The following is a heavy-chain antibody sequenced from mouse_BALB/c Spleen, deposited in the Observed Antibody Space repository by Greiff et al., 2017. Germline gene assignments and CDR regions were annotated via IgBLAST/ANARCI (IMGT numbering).Heavy chain of an antibody. Sequence: VMLVESGPGLVAPSQSLSITCTVSGFSLTSYGVHWVRQPPGKGLEWLGVIWAGGSTNYNSALMSRLSISKDNSKSQVFLKMNSLQTDDTAMYYCARDEGRYDDCPVYFDYWGQGTTLTVSS. J-gene: IGHJ2*01. V-gene: IGHV2-9*02. CDR2: IWAGGST. D-gene: IGHD2-14*01. CDR1: GFSLTSYG. CDR3: ARDEGRYDDCPVYFDY.